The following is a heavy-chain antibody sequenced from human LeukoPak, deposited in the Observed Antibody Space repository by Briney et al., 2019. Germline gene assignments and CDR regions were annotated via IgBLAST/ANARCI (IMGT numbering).Heavy chain of an antibody. V-gene: IGHV6-1*01. J-gene: IGHJ5*02. CDR2: TYYRSKWYN. CDR1: GDSVSSNSAA. Sequence: SQTLPLTCAISGDSVSSNSAAWNWIRQSPSRGLEWLGRTYYRSKWYNDYAVSVKSRITINPDTSKNQFSLQLNSVTPEDTAVYHCARGGYCSGGSCYSDWFDPWGQGTLVTVSS. CDR3: ARGGYCSGGSCYSDWFDP. D-gene: IGHD2-15*01.